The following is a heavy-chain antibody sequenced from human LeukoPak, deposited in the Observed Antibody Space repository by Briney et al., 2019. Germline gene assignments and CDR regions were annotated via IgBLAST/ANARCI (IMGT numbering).Heavy chain of an antibody. Sequence: PGGSLRLSCAASGFTFSSYAMSWVRQAPGKGLEWVSTISGSGVSTYYADSVKGRFTISKDNSKNTLYLQMNSLRAEDTAVYYCAKSSAGASSWYSSSYFHYWGQGTLVTVSS. CDR3: AKSSAGASSWYSSSYFHY. J-gene: IGHJ4*02. CDR1: GFTFSSYA. CDR2: ISGSGVST. D-gene: IGHD6-13*01. V-gene: IGHV3-23*01.